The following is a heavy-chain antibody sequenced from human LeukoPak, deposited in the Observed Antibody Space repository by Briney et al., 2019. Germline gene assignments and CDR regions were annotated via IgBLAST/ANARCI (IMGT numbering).Heavy chain of an antibody. J-gene: IGHJ4*02. CDR1: GGPISSYY. V-gene: IGHV4-59*01. Sequence: SETLSLTCTVSGGPISSYYWSWIRQPPGKGLEWIGYIYYSGSTNYNPSLKSRVTISVDTSKNQFSLKLSSVTAADTAVYYCAAGAFNFDYWGQGTLVTVSS. D-gene: IGHD3-10*01. CDR2: IYYSGST. CDR3: AAGAFNFDY.